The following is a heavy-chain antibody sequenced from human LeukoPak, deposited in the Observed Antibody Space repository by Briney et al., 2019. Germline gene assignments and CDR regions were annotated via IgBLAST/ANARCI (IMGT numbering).Heavy chain of an antibody. CDR2: ISSSGSTI. J-gene: IGHJ6*03. CDR3: ARVGPEVTGTTLDYYYYYMDV. V-gene: IGHV3-11*01. D-gene: IGHD1-7*01. CDR1: GFTFSDYY. Sequence: PGGSLRLSCAASGFTFSDYYMSWIRQAPGKGLEWVSYISSSGSTIYYADSVKGRFTISRDNAKNSLYLQMNSLRAEDTAVYYCARVGPEVTGTTLDYYYYYMDVWGKGTTVTVSS.